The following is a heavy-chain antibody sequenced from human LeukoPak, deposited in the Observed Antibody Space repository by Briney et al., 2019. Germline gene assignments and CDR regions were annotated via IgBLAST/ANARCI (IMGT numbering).Heavy chain of an antibody. J-gene: IGHJ5*02. CDR3: ARRRPKLWFGPSTLSSNWFDP. V-gene: IGHV4-34*01. CDR1: GGSFSGYY. D-gene: IGHD3-10*01. Sequence: PSETLSLTCAVYGGSFSGYYWSWIRQPPGKGLEWIGEINHSGSTNYNPSLKSRVTISVDTSKNQFSLKLSSVTAADTAVYYCARRRPKLWFGPSTLSSNWFDPWGQGTLVTVSS. CDR2: INHSGST.